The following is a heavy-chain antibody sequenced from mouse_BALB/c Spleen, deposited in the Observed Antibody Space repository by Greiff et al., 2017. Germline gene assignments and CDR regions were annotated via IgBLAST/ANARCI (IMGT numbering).Heavy chain of an antibody. J-gene: IGHJ4*01. Sequence: EVQLQQSGGGLVQPGGSRKLSCAASGFTFSSFGMHWVRQAPEKGLEWVAYISSGSSTIYYADTVKGRFTISRDNPKNTLFLQMTSLRSEDTAMYYCARGGNYVGAMDYWGQGTSVTVSS. CDR1: GFTFSSFG. D-gene: IGHD2-1*01. CDR2: ISSGSSTI. V-gene: IGHV5-17*02. CDR3: ARGGNYVGAMDY.